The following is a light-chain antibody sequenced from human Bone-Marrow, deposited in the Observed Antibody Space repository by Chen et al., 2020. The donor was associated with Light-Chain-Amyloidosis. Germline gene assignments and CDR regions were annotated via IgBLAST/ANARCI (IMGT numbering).Light chain of an antibody. J-gene: IGLJ2*01. CDR3: QSADSSGTYEVI. CDR2: RDT. CDR1: DLPTKY. V-gene: IGLV3-25*03. Sequence: SYELTQPPSVSVSPGQTARITCSGDDLPTKYAYWYQQKPGKAPVLVIHRDTERPSGISERFSGSSSGTTATLTISGVKAEDEADYNCQSADSSGTYEVIFGGGTKLTVL.